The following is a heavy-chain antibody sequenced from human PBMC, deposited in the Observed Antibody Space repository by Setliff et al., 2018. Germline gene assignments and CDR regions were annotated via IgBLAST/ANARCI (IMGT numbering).Heavy chain of an antibody. D-gene: IGHD3-3*01. J-gene: IGHJ5*02. V-gene: IGHV3-7*01. CDR2: INQDGSEK. CDR1: GFTFSSYW. CDR3: ARDSRARITIFGVVTNWFDH. Sequence: GGSLRLSCAASGFTFSSYWMTWVRQAPGKGLEWVANINQDGSEKYYVDSVKGRFTISRDNAKNSLYLQMNSLRAEDTAVYYCARDSRARITIFGVVTNWFDHWGQGTLVTVSS.